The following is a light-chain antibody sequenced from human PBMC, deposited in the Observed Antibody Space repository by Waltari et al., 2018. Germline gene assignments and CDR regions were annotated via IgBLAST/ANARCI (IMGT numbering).Light chain of an antibody. J-gene: IGLJ3*02. CDR2: ENK. CDR3: GTWDTRLRAGV. V-gene: IGLV1-51*01. Sequence: SVLTQPPSLSAAPGQKVTISCSGDRFNIGNNYVSWYQQVPGTVPKLLIYENKRRPSGIPDRFSASKSGTSATLDITGLQPGGEADYYCGTWDTRLRAGVFGGGTSLTV. CDR1: RFNIGNNY.